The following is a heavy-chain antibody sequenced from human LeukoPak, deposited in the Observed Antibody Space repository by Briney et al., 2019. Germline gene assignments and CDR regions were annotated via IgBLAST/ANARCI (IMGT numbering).Heavy chain of an antibody. V-gene: IGHV1-8*01. CDR3: ARDSSSGSYYPFDY. Sequence: GASVKVSCKASGYIFTNYDINWVRQATGQGLEWVGWMNPNRGNTGYAQKFQGRVTMPRNTSISTAYMELSSLRSEDTAIYYCARDSSSGSYYPFDYWGQGTLVTVSS. J-gene: IGHJ4*02. D-gene: IGHD1-26*01. CDR2: MNPNRGNT. CDR1: GYIFTNYD.